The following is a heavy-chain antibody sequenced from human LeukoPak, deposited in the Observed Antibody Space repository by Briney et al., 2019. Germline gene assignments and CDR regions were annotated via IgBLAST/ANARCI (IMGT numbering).Heavy chain of an antibody. D-gene: IGHD5-18*01. V-gene: IGHV3-7*01. Sequence: GGSLRLSCAASGFTFSSYWMSWVRQAPGKGLEWVANIKQDGSEKYYVDSVKGRFTISRDNAKNSLYLQMNSLRAEDTAVYYCARDHRGYSYGSEEYHYYYMDVWGNGTPVTVSS. CDR3: ARDHRGYSYGSEEYHYYYMDV. CDR1: GFTFSSYW. CDR2: IKQDGSEK. J-gene: IGHJ6*03.